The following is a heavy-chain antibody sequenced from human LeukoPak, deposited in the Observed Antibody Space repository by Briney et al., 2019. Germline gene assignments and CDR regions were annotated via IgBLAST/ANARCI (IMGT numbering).Heavy chain of an antibody. CDR2: IYYSGST. J-gene: IGHJ3*02. Sequence: SETLSLTCTVSGGSISSSSYYWGWIRQPPGKGPEWIGSIYYSGSTYYNLSLKSRVTISVDTSKNQFSLKLSSVTAADTAVYYCASLEDYDFWSGYYTGRYAFDIWGQGTMVTVSS. CDR3: ASLEDYDFWSGYYTGRYAFDI. D-gene: IGHD3-3*01. V-gene: IGHV4-39*07. CDR1: GGSISSSSYY.